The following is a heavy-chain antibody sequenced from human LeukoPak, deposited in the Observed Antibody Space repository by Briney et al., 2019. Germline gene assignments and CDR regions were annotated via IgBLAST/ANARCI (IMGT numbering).Heavy chain of an antibody. CDR3: SRAPTLAMPTRSQSSFYY. J-gene: IGHJ4*02. Sequence: GGSLRLSCAASGFTFSSYCMSWVRQAPGKGLEWVANIKHDGGKKYYVDSVKGRFTISNDNAQNSLYLQMNSLGAEDTAVYYFSRAPTLAMPTRSQSSFYYRRRGTLVTVSS. D-gene: IGHD2-15*01. V-gene: IGHV3-7*01. CDR1: GFTFSSYC. CDR2: IKHDGGKK.